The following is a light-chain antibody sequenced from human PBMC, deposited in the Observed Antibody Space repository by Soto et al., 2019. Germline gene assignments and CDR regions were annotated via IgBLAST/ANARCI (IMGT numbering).Light chain of an antibody. CDR1: SSDVGGYKY. CDR3: SSFASSTTPFV. V-gene: IGLV2-14*01. Sequence: QSVLTQPASVSGSPGQSITISCSGTSSDVGGYKYVSWYQQHPGKAPKVIIYEVTSRPSGISDRFSGSKSGNTASLTISGLQAEDEADYYCSSFASSTTPFVFGTGTKVTVL. J-gene: IGLJ1*01. CDR2: EVT.